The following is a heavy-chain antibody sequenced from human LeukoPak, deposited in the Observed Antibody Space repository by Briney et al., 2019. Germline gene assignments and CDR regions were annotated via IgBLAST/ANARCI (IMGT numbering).Heavy chain of an antibody. Sequence: GGSLRLSCAASGFDFSSNWMHWVRHAPGQGLVWVSRIKGDGISTNYADSVKGRFTISRDIAKNTLYLQMNSLRAEDTAVYYCANLINWGQGTLVTVSS. J-gene: IGHJ4*02. V-gene: IGHV3-74*01. CDR2: IKGDGIST. CDR3: ANLIN. D-gene: IGHD1-14*01. CDR1: GFDFSSNW.